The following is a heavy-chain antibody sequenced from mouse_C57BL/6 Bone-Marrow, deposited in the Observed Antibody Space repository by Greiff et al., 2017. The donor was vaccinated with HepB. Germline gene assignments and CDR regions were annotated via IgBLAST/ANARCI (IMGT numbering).Heavy chain of an antibody. CDR2: IDPSDSYT. CDR3: AREGALLLRDWFAY. D-gene: IGHD1-1*01. CDR1: GYTFTSYW. J-gene: IGHJ3*01. Sequence: QVQLQQPGAELVMPGASVKLSCKASGYTFTSYWMHWVKQRPGQGLEWIGEIDPSDSYTNYNQKFKGKSTLTVDKSSSTAYMQLSSLTSEDSAVYYCAREGALLLRDWFAYWGQGTLVTVSA. V-gene: IGHV1-69*01.